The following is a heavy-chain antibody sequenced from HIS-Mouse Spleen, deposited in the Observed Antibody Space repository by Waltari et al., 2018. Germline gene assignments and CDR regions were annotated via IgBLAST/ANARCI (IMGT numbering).Heavy chain of an antibody. CDR2: INHSGST. CDR1: GGSFSGYY. J-gene: IGHJ4*02. CDR3: ARSIYRGLDYFDY. V-gene: IGHV4-34*01. Sequence: QVQLQQWGAGLLKPSETLSLTCAVYGGSFSGYYWSWIRQPPGKGLEWIGEINHSGSTNYNPSLKSRVTISVDTSKNQVSLKLSSVTAADTAVYYCARSIYRGLDYFDYWGQGTLVTVSS. D-gene: IGHD4-4*01.